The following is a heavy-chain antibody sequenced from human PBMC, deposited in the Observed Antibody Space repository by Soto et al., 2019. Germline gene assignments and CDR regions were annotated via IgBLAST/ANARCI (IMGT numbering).Heavy chain of an antibody. CDR3: ARSIPRAAAGTTWIWFDP. D-gene: IGHD6-13*01. CDR2: IYPGDSDT. Sequence: PGESLKISCKGSGYSFTSYWIGWVRQMPGKGLEWMGIIYPGDSDTRYSPSFQGQVTISADKSISTAYLQWSSLKASDTAMYYCARSIPRAAAGTTWIWFDPWGQGTLVTVSS. CDR1: GYSFTSYW. V-gene: IGHV5-51*01. J-gene: IGHJ5*02.